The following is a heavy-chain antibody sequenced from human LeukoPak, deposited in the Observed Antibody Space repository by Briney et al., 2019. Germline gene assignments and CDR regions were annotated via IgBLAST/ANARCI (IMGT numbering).Heavy chain of an antibody. V-gene: IGHV7-4-1*02. CDR3: ARDNSYGSGSYFNWFDP. D-gene: IGHD3-10*01. CDR2: INSNTGNP. CDR1: GYTFSIYA. Sequence: GASLRVSSKASGYTFSIYAINWVRQAPGQGLEWMGWINSNTGNPTYAQGFTGRFVFSLDTSVSTAYLQISSLKAEDTAVYYCARDNSYGSGSYFNWFDPWGQGTLVTVSS. J-gene: IGHJ5*02.